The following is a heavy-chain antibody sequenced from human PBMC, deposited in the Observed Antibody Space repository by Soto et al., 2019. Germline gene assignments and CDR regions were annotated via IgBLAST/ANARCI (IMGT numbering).Heavy chain of an antibody. CDR2: IYYSGST. D-gene: IGHD3-22*01. V-gene: IGHV4-39*01. CDR1: GGSISSSSYY. CDR3: ARSYYDTTGFAVDP. J-gene: IGHJ5*02. Sequence: PSETLSLTCTVSGGSISSSSYYWGWIRQPPGKGLEWIGSIYYSGSTYYNPSLKSRVTISVDTSKNQFSLKVTSVTAADTAVYYCARSYYDTTGFAVDPWGQGTLVTVS.